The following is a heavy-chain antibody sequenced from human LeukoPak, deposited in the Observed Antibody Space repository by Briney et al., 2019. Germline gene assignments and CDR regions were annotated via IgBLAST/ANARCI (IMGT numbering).Heavy chain of an antibody. V-gene: IGHV1-46*01. D-gene: IGHD3-10*01. J-gene: IGHJ5*02. CDR3: ARGTTTMVRGVIKYNWFDP. CDR2: INPSGGST. CDR1: GYTFTSYY. Sequence: GASVKVSCKASGYTFTSYYMHWVRQAPGQGLEWMGIINPSGGSTSYAQKFQGRVTMTRDTSTSTVYMELSSLRSEDTAVYYCARGTTTMVRGVIKYNWFDPWGQGTLVTVSS.